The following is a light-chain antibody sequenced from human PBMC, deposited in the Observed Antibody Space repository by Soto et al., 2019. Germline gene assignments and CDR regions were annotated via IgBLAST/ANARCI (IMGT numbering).Light chain of an antibody. CDR1: QSVSSSY. J-gene: IGKJ1*01. CDR2: GAS. V-gene: IGKV3-20*01. CDR3: QQYGSLVT. Sequence: EIVLTQSPGTLSLSPGERATLSCLASQSVSSSYLAWYQQKPGQAPRLLIYGASRRATGIPDRFSGSGSGTDFTLTISRLEPEDLAVYYCQQYGSLVTFGQGTKVDIK.